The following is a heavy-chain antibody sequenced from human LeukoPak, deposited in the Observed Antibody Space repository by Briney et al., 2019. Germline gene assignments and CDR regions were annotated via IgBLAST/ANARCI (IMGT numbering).Heavy chain of an antibody. CDR1: GFTFSSYG. CDR2: IWYDGSNK. CDR3: ARDGRGTMVRGAIDY. J-gene: IGHJ4*02. Sequence: GRSLRLSCAASGFTFSSYGAHWVRQAPGKGLEWVAVIWYDGSNKYYADSVKGRFTISRDNSKNTLYLQLNSLRAEDTAVYYCARDGRGTMVRGAIDYWGQGTLVTASS. V-gene: IGHV3-33*01. D-gene: IGHD3-10*01.